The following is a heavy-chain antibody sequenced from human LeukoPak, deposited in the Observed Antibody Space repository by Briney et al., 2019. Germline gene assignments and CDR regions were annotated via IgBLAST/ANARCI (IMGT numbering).Heavy chain of an antibody. Sequence: PGGSLRLSCAASGFVFSSHVLSWVRQAPGKGLEWIAYINHNGEAIYYPDFVKGRFTISRGNAKNSLFLQMNDLRDEDTAVYYCARDYDWAFDFWGQGTRVTVSS. J-gene: IGHJ4*02. D-gene: IGHD3-9*01. V-gene: IGHV3-48*02. CDR3: ARDYDWAFDF. CDR2: INHNGEAI. CDR1: GFVFSSHV.